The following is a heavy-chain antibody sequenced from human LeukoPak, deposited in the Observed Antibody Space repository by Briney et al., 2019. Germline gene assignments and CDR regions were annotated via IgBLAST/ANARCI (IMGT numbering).Heavy chain of an antibody. CDR3: ARGQYYFGTGFDKGVFDY. D-gene: IGHD3/OR15-3a*01. J-gene: IGHJ4*02. CDR2: IWYDGSNK. CDR1: GFTFSSYG. V-gene: IGHV3-33*01. Sequence: GGSLRLSCAASGFTFSSYGMHWVRQAPGKGLEWVAVIWYDGSNKYYADSVKGRFTISRDNSKSTLYLQMNSLRAEDTAVYYCARGQYYFGTGFDKGVFDYWGQGTLVTVSS.